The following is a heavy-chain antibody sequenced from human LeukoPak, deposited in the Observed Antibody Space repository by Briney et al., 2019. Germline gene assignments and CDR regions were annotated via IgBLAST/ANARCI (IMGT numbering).Heavy chain of an antibody. CDR1: GGSISSSSYY. D-gene: IGHD1-26*01. Sequence: SETLSLXCTVSGGSISSSSYYWGWIRQPPGKGLEWIGSIYYSGITYYNPSLKSRVTISVDTSKNQFSLKLSSVTAADTAVYYCARRLIMGAHFDYWGQGTLVTVSS. CDR3: ARRLIMGAHFDY. CDR2: IYYSGIT. J-gene: IGHJ4*02. V-gene: IGHV4-39*01.